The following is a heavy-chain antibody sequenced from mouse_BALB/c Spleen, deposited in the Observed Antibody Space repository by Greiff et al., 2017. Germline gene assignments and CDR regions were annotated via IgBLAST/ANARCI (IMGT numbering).Heavy chain of an antibody. D-gene: IGHD2-10*02. V-gene: IGHV14-3*02. CDR2: IDPANGNT. CDR1: GFNIKDTY. CDR3: AREEEYGNSPWD. Sequence: EVQLQQSGAELVKPGASVKLSCTASGFNIKDTYMHWVKQRPEQGLEWIGRIDPANGNTKYDPKFQGKATITADTSSNTAYLQLSSLTSEDTAVYYCAREEEYGNSPWDWGQGTTLTVSS. J-gene: IGHJ2*01.